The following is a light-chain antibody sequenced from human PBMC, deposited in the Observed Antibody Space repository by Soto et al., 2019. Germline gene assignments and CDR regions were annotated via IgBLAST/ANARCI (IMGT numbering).Light chain of an antibody. V-gene: IGKV1-39*01. CDR2: AAS. CDR3: HQTYSIPPT. Sequence: DIQMTQTPSTLSASVGYSVTITCRASQRISTYLNWFQQRPGKAPRLLIYAASTLQTGVSSNFSGSASGTDFTLTITSLQPEDFATYFCHQTYSIPPTVGQGTKVDIK. J-gene: IGKJ1*01. CDR1: QRISTY.